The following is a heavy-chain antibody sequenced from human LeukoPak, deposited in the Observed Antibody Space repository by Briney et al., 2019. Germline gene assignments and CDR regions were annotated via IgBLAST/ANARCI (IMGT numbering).Heavy chain of an antibody. CDR2: IIPILGIA. CDR1: GGTLSSYA. CDR3: ARDWCSSTSCYSSWFDP. V-gene: IGHV1-69*04. Sequence: SVKVSCKASGGTLSSYAISWVRQAPGQGLEWMGRIIPILGIANYAQKFQGRVTITADKSTSTAYMELSSLRSEDTAVYYCARDWCSSTSCYSSWFDPWGQGTLVTVSS. J-gene: IGHJ5*02. D-gene: IGHD2-2*01.